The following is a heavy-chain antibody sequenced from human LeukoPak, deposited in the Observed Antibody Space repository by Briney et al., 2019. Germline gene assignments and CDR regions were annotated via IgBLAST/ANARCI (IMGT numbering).Heavy chain of an antibody. CDR1: GFTFSNYW. D-gene: IGHD1-26*01. CDR2: IKQDGSDK. J-gene: IGHJ4*02. CDR3: AREPHGIDY. V-gene: IGHV3-7*01. Sequence: GGSLRLSCAASGFTFSNYWMSWVRQAPGKGLEWVANIKQDGSDKYYVDPVKGRFTISRDNAKNSLYLQMNSLRAEDTAVYYCAREPHGIDYWGQGTLVTVSS.